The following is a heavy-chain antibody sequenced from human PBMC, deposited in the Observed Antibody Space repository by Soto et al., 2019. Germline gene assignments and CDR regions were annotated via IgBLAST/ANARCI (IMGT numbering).Heavy chain of an antibody. J-gene: IGHJ6*03. Sequence: EVQLLESGGGLVQPGGSLRLSCAASGFTFSSYALNWVRQAPGKGLEWVSVISGSGDNTYYADSVKGRFTISRDNSKNTLYLQMNSQRAEDTAVYYCAKDLGTDDFWSAYYTYYYRDVWGKGNTVTVSS. D-gene: IGHD3-3*01. CDR3: AKDLGTDDFWSAYYTYYYRDV. CDR2: ISGSGDNT. V-gene: IGHV3-23*01. CDR1: GFTFSSYA.